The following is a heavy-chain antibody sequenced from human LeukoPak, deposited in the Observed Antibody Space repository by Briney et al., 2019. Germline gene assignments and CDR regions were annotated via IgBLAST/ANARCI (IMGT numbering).Heavy chain of an antibody. CDR2: ISYDGSNK. V-gene: IGHV3-30*18. D-gene: IGHD4-17*01. CDR1: GFTFSSYG. CDR3: AKGGVTTPKHMDV. J-gene: IGHJ6*02. Sequence: GGSLRLSCAASGFTFSSYGMHWVRQAPGKGLEWVAVISYDGSNKYYADSVKGRFTISRDNSKNTLYLQMNSLRAEDTAVYYCAKGGVTTPKHMDVWGQGTTVTVSS.